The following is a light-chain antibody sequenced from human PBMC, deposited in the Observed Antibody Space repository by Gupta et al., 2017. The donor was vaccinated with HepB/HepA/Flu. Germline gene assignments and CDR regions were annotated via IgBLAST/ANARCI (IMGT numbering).Light chain of an antibody. CDR2: WAS. CDR1: QSVLYSSNNKNY. Sequence: DIAMTQSPDSLAVSLGERATINCKPSQSVLYSSNNKNYLSWYQQKPGQPPKLLIYWASTRESGVPDRFSGSGSGTDFTLTISSLQAEDVAVYYCQKYYSTPRTFGQGTKVEIK. V-gene: IGKV4-1*01. J-gene: IGKJ1*01. CDR3: QKYYSTPRT.